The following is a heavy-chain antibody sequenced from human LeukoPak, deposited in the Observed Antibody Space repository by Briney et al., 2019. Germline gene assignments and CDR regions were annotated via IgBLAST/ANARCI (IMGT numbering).Heavy chain of an antibody. CDR1: GGSISSYY. Sequence: PSETLSLTCTVSGGSISSYYWSWIRQPPGKGLEWIGYIYYSGSTYYNPSLKSRVTISVDTSKNQFSLKLSSVTAADTAVYYCARDSYTIFGVADAFDIWGQGTMVTVSS. J-gene: IGHJ3*02. V-gene: IGHV4-59*12. D-gene: IGHD3-3*01. CDR2: IYYSGST. CDR3: ARDSYTIFGVADAFDI.